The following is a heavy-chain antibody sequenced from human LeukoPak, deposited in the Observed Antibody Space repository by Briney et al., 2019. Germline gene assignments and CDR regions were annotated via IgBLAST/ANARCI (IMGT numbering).Heavy chain of an antibody. CDR3: ARYGGGYGTGSSYYYMDV. J-gene: IGHJ6*03. V-gene: IGHV4-34*01. CDR1: GGSFSVYY. D-gene: IGHD5-12*01. Sequence: SETLSLTFAVYGGSFSVYYWSWIRQPPWKGLEWIGEINHSGSTNYNPSRKMRVTTSVDTSKKQFSLKLSSVTAADTAVYYCARYGGGYGTGSSYYYMDVWGKGTTVTVSS. CDR2: INHSGST.